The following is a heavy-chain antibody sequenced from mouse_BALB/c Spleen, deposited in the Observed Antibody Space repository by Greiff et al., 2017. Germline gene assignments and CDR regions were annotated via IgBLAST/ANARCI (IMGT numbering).Heavy chain of an antibody. Sequence: VQLKESGPGLVQPSQSLSITCTVSGFSLTSYGVHWVRQSPGKGLEWLGVIWSGGSTDYNAAFISRLSISKDNSKSQVFFKMNSLQANDTAIYYCDRQLRDAMDYWGQGTSVTVSS. CDR2: IWSGGST. D-gene: IGHD3-1*01. V-gene: IGHV2-2*02. J-gene: IGHJ4*01. CDR3: DRQLRDAMDY. CDR1: GFSLTSYG.